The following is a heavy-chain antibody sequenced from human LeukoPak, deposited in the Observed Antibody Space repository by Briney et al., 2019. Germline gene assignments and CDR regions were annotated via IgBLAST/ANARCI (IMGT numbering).Heavy chain of an antibody. Sequence: ASVKVSCKASVYTFISYGISGVRQAPGQGLEWMGWINTYNRNTNYPQNFQGRVTMTTDTSTSTAYMELRSLRSDDTAVYYCARDRVILTGYGQDAFDIWGQGTMVTVSS. CDR2: INTYNRNT. J-gene: IGHJ3*02. D-gene: IGHD3-9*01. CDR1: VYTFISYG. CDR3: ARDRVILTGYGQDAFDI. V-gene: IGHV1-18*01.